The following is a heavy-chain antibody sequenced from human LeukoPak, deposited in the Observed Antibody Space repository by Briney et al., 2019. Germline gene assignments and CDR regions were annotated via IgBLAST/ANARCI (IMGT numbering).Heavy chain of an antibody. CDR2: ISGSGGST. CDR1: GFTFSSYA. V-gene: IGHV3-23*01. J-gene: IGHJ4*02. Sequence: GGSLRLSCAASGFTFSSYAMSWVRQAPGKGLEWASAISGSGGSTYYADSVKGRFTISRDNSKNTLYLQMNSLKAEDTAVYYCAKDHYDILTGHFDYWGQGTLVTVSS. CDR3: AKDHYDILTGHFDY. D-gene: IGHD3-9*01.